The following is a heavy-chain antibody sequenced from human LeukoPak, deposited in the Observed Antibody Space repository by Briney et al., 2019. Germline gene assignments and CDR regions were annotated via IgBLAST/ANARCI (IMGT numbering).Heavy chain of an antibody. J-gene: IGHJ4*02. CDR1: GFAFSSYA. V-gene: IGHV3-30*04. CDR3: ARDTADYFDISGYFDY. D-gene: IGHD3-22*01. Sequence: GGSLRLSCAASGFAFSSYAMHWVRQAPGKGLEWVAAISYDGTNKYSADSVKGRFTISRDKSKNTLYLQMTSLKAEDTAVYYCARDTADYFDISGYFDYWGQGTLVTVSS. CDR2: ISYDGTNK.